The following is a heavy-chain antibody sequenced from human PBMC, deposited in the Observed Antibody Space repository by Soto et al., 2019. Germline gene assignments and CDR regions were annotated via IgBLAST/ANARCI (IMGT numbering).Heavy chain of an antibody. V-gene: IGHV1-46*01. CDR3: ARPEGYGSGSYCFDS. CDR1: GYTFTTYH. CDR2: VYVTGTGT. J-gene: IGHJ4*02. D-gene: IGHD3-10*01. Sequence: ASGKVSCKASGYTFTTYHLHWVRQAPGQGLEWMGIVYVTGTGTRSAQKFQGRLTMTRDRSTSTVYMELSSLRSEDTAVYYCARPEGYGSGSYCFDSWGQGTLVTVSS.